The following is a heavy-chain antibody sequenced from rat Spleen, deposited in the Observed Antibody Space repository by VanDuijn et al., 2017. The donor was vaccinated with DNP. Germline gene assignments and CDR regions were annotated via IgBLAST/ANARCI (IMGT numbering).Heavy chain of an antibody. CDR3: TRVLYNGYQRHYWSFDF. CDR2: ISSGENT. J-gene: IGHJ1*01. D-gene: IGHD1-6*01. Sequence: QVQLTESGPGLVQPSETLSLTCTVSGFSLTGYSVYWVRQPPGKGLEWIAAISSGENTYYNPALKSRLSISRDTSKSQAFLKMNSLQTEDTAIYFCTRVLYNGYQRHYWSFDFWGPGTMVTVS. V-gene: IGHV2S12*01. CDR1: GFSLTGYS.